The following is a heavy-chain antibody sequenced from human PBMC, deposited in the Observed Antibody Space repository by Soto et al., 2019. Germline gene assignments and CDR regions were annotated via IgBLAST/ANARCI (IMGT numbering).Heavy chain of an antibody. CDR1: GFTFSIYS. CDR2: ISSSSSYI. D-gene: IGHD3-22*01. Sequence: GGSLRLSCAASGFTFSIYSMNWFRQAPGKGLEWVSSISSSSSYIYYADSVKGRFTISRDNAKNSLYLQMNSLRAEDTAVYYCARGYSSGYAHYFDYWGQGTLVTVSS. J-gene: IGHJ4*02. CDR3: ARGYSSGYAHYFDY. V-gene: IGHV3-21*01.